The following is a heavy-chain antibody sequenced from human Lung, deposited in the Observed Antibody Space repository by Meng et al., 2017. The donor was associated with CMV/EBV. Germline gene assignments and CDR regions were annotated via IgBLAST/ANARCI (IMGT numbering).Heavy chain of an antibody. CDR3: ARSSSTVFWFDP. D-gene: IGHD4-11*01. J-gene: IGHJ5*02. CDR2: IYHSGST. Sequence: SETXSLTCTVSGYSISSGYYWGWIRQPPGKGLEWIGSIYHSGSTYHNPSLKSRVTISVDTSKNQFSLKVSSVTAADTAVYHCARSSSTVFWFDPWGQGTLVTVSS. CDR1: GYSISSGYY. V-gene: IGHV4-38-2*02.